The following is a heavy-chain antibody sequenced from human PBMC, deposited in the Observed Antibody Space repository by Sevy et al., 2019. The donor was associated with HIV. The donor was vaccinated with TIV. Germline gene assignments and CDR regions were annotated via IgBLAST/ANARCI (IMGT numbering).Heavy chain of an antibody. V-gene: IGHV4-39*01. Sequence: SESLSLTCTVSGGSISSSSFYCGWIRQPPGKGLEWIGNIYYSGSTYYNPSLKSRVTISVDTSKNQFSLKLSSVTAAHTAMYYCARHDYGHYVGYFQHWGQGTPVTVSS. CDR1: GGSISSSSFY. D-gene: IGHD4-17*01. CDR2: IYYSGST. J-gene: IGHJ1*01. CDR3: ARHDYGHYVGYFQH.